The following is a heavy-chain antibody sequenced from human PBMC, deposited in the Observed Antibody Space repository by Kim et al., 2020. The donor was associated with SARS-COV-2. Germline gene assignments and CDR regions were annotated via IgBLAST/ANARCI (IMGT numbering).Heavy chain of an antibody. CDR3: ARGPYLITMVRGNNWFDP. D-gene: IGHD3-10*01. CDR2: MNPNSGNT. Sequence: ASVKVSCKASGYTFTSYDINWVRQATGQGLEWMGWMNPNSGNTGYAQKFQGRVTMTRNTSISTAYMELSSLRSEDTAVYYCARGPYLITMVRGNNWFDPWGQGTLVTVSS. J-gene: IGHJ5*02. V-gene: IGHV1-8*01. CDR1: GYTFTSYD.